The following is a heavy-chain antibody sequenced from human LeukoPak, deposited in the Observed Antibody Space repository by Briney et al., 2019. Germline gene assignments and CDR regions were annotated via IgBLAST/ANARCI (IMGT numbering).Heavy chain of an antibody. CDR1: GFTFSDYY. Sequence: GGSLRLSCAASGFTFSDYYMSWIRQAPGKGLEWVSYISSSGSTIYYADSVKGRFTISRDNAKNSLYLQMNSLRAEDAAVYYCARDRERWPRLGLVDFWGQGTMVTVSS. CDR2: ISSSGSTI. D-gene: IGHD5-24*01. J-gene: IGHJ3*01. V-gene: IGHV3-11*04. CDR3: ARDRERWPRLGLVDF.